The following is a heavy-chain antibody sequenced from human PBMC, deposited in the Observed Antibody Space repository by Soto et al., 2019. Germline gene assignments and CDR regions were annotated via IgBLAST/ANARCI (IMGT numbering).Heavy chain of an antibody. J-gene: IGHJ4*02. CDR1: GYTFTNYA. CDR2: INAANGNT. D-gene: IGHD3-10*01. CDR3: AKDRITMVRGVLTMHY. Sequence: ASVKVSCKAFGYTFTNYALHWVRQAPGQRLEWMGWINAANGNTKYSQNFQGRITITSDTSATTAYMELSSLRSEDTAVYYCAKDRITMVRGVLTMHYWGQGTLVTVSS. V-gene: IGHV1-3*01.